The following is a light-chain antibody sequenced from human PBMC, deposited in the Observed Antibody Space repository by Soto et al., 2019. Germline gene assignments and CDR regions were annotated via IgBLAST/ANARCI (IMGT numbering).Light chain of an antibody. V-gene: IGKV3-15*01. J-gene: IGKJ1*01. Sequence: IVLTQSPATLSVSPGQTSTLSCRASQSISSNFAWYQQQTGQYPRLLIYGASTRATSIVGRFSGSGSGTEFTLTISSLQSADFAVYYCQQYNNWPPVTFGQGTKVDIK. CDR3: QQYNNWPPVT. CDR2: GAS. CDR1: QSISSN.